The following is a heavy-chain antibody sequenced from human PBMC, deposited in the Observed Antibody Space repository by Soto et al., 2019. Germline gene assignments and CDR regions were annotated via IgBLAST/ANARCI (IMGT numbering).Heavy chain of an antibody. CDR3: VRDLVSSVLPDF. D-gene: IGHD6-19*01. CDR1: GFTFSDYY. CDR2: ISSSSSYT. Sequence: GGSLRLSCAASGFTFSDYYMSWIRQAPGKGLEWVSYISSSSSYTNYADSVKGRFTISRDNAKNSLYLQMNSLRAEDTAVYYCVRDLVSSVLPDFWGQGTLVTVSS. J-gene: IGHJ4*02. V-gene: IGHV3-11*06.